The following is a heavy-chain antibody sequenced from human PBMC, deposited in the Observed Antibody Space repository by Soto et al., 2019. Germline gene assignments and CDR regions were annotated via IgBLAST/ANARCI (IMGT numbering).Heavy chain of an antibody. CDR2: IYYSGST. CDR1: GGSISSSSYY. J-gene: IGHJ3*02. CDR3: ARGEIVVVIHAFDI. Sequence: AETLSLTCTVSGGSISSSSYYWGWIRQPPGKGLEGIGSIYYSGSTYYNPSLKSRVTISVDTSKNQFSLKLSSVTAADTAVYYCARGEIVVVIHAFDIWGQGTMVTVSS. V-gene: IGHV4-39*01. D-gene: IGHD3-22*01.